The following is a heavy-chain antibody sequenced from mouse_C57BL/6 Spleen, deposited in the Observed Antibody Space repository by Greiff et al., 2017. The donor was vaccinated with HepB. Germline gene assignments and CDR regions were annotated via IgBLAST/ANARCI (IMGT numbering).Heavy chain of an antibody. CDR3: ARSAIYYGNSLDY. V-gene: IGHV1-53*01. Sequence: VQLQQPGTELVKPGASVKLSCKASGYTFTSYWMHWVKQRPGQGLEWIGNINPSNGGTNYNEKFKSKATLTVDKSSSTAYMQLSSLTSEDSAVYYCARSAIYYGNSLDYWGQGTTLTVSS. J-gene: IGHJ2*01. CDR2: INPSNGGT. CDR1: GYTFTSYW. D-gene: IGHD2-1*01.